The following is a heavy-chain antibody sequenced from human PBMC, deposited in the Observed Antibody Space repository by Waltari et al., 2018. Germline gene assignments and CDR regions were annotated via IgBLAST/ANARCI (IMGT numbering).Heavy chain of an antibody. Sequence: QVQLVQSGAEVKKPGASVKVSCKASGYTFTSYAMHWVRQAPGQRLEWMGWINAGNGNRKHSQEFQGRGTITRDTTASTAYMELSSLRSEDTAVDYCATGGSGYVLGWFDPWGQGTLVTVSS. CDR2: INAGNGNR. CDR1: GYTFTSYA. CDR3: ATGGSGYVLGWFDP. V-gene: IGHV1-3*03. J-gene: IGHJ5*02. D-gene: IGHD3-3*01.